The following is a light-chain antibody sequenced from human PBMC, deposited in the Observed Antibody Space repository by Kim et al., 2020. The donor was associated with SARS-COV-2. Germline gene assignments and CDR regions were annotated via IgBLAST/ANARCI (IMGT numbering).Light chain of an antibody. Sequence: SLSPGQRATLSWRASQSIGNNLAWYQQRPGQAPRLLIYAASSRSTGIPSRFSGSGSGTEFTLTISGLQPDDFAIYYCQQYDSLWTFGLGTKVDIK. V-gene: IGKV3-15*01. CDR2: AAS. J-gene: IGKJ1*01. CDR1: QSIGNN. CDR3: QQYDSLWT.